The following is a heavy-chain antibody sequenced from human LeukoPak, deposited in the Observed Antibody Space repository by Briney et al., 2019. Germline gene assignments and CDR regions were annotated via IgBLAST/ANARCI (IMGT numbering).Heavy chain of an antibody. CDR3: ARTYGDYDYYYGLDV. Sequence: GGSLRLSCAASGFTVGNNYMAWVRQAPGKGLEWASVIDSDGSTYYADSVKGRFTISRDNSKNTLFLQMNSLGAEDTAVYYCARTYGDYDYYYGLDVWGQGTTVTVSS. CDR2: IDSDGST. D-gene: IGHD4-17*01. J-gene: IGHJ6*02. CDR1: GFTVGNNY. V-gene: IGHV3-66*01.